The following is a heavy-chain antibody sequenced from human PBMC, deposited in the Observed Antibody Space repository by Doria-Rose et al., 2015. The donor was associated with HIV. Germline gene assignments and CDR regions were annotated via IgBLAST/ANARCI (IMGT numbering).Heavy chain of an antibody. CDR2: IYYSGNT. Sequence: VQLLESGPGLVKPSQTLSLTCIVSGGSISSGDYYWSWIRQPPGKGLEWIGYIYYSGNTYCNPSLKSRVTISVDTSKNQLSLKLSSVTAADTAVYYCARATLYNSWSGYYPYYFDYWGQGTLVTVSS. J-gene: IGHJ4*02. CDR3: ARATLYNSWSGYYPYYFDY. V-gene: IGHV4-30-4*08. D-gene: IGHD3-3*01. CDR1: GGSISSGDYY.